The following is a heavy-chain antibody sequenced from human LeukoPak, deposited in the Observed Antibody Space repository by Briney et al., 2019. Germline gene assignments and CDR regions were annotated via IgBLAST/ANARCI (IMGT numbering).Heavy chain of an antibody. CDR1: GCTFSKYG. CDR3: ASGVSYYGGGFDY. CDR2: IRYDGSNK. J-gene: IGHJ4*02. V-gene: IGHV3-30*02. Sequence: GGSLRLSCAASGCTFSKYGMHWVRQAPGKGLEWVAFIRYDGSNKYYADSVKGRFTISRDNSKNTLYLQMNSLRAEDTALYYCASGVSYYGGGFDYWGQGTLVTVSS. D-gene: IGHD1-26*01.